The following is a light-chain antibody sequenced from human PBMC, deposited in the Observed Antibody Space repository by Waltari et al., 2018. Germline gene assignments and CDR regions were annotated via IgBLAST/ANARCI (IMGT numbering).Light chain of an antibody. Sequence: FMLTQPHSVSESPGKTITISCTRSSGSIASNFVPWYQQRPGRAPTTVIYEDHQRPSGVPDRFSGSFDRSSNSASLTISGLKTEDEAEYYCQSYDGSGSWVFGGGTKLTVL. J-gene: IGLJ3*02. V-gene: IGLV6-57*04. CDR1: SGSIASNF. CDR3: QSYDGSGSWV. CDR2: EDH.